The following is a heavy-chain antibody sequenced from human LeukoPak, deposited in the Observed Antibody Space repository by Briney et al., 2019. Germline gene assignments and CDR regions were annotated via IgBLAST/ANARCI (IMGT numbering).Heavy chain of an antibody. CDR3: ARDYDILTGYSHMAFDY. V-gene: IGHV1-18*04. CDR2: ISTYDGNT. Sequence: ASVKVSCKASGYTFTSSGISWVRQAPGQGLEWMGWISTYDGNTDYAQNLQGRVTMTTDTSTSTAYMELRSLRSDDTAVYYCARDYDILTGYSHMAFDYWGQGTLVTVSS. J-gene: IGHJ4*02. CDR1: GYTFTSSG. D-gene: IGHD3-9*01.